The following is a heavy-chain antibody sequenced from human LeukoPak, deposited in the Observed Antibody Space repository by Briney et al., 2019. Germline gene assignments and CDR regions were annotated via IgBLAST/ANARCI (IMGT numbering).Heavy chain of an antibody. CDR1: SDSISNYY. Sequence: SETLSLTCTVSSDSISNYYWSWIRQPAGKGLEWIGRIYPRGSTTYSSSLKSRVTMSADTSKNHFSLNLTSLTAADTAVYYCARGRYCTATTCDAGGDAFDIWGQGTMVTVSS. D-gene: IGHD2-2*01. CDR3: ARGRYCTATTCDAGGDAFDI. CDR2: IYPRGST. V-gene: IGHV4-4*07. J-gene: IGHJ3*02.